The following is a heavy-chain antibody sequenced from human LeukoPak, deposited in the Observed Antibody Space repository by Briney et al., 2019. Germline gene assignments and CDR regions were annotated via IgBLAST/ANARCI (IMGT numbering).Heavy chain of an antibody. Sequence: ASVTVSCKASGYTFTSYYMHWVRQAPGQGLEWMGIISPSGGSTSYAQKFQGRVTMTRDTSTSTVYMELSSLRSEDTAVYYCAREAGIAAAGPDPPDNWFDPWGQGTLVTVSS. CDR2: ISPSGGST. CDR1: GYTFTSYY. J-gene: IGHJ5*02. CDR3: AREAGIAAAGPDPPDNWFDP. D-gene: IGHD6-13*01. V-gene: IGHV1-46*01.